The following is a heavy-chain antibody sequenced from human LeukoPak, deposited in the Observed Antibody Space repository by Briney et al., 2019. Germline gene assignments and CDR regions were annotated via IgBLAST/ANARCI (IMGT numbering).Heavy chain of an antibody. D-gene: IGHD3-3*01. CDR3: ARPLRESGYFYFDY. CDR1: GFTFDSYS. J-gene: IGHJ4*02. CDR2: ITSGNSTI. V-gene: IGHV3-48*04. Sequence: GGSLRLSCAASGFTFDSYSMSWVRQAPGKGLEWVSYITSGNSTIYYPDSVKGRFTISRDNAKNSLYLQMNSLRAEDTAIYYCARPLRESGYFYFDYWGQGTLVTVSS.